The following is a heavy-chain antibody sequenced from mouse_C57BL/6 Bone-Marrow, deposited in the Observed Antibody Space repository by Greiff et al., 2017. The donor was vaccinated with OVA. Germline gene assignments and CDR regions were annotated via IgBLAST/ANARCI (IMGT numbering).Heavy chain of an antibody. CDR1: GFTFTDYY. CDR3: ARYIELGGYFDV. J-gene: IGHJ1*03. V-gene: IGHV7-3*01. Sequence: EVKVVESGGGLVQPGGSLSLSCAASGFTFTDYYMSWVRQPPGKALEWLGFISNNANGYTTEYSASVKGRFTISRDNSQSILYLQMNALRAEDSATYYWARYIELGGYFDVWGTGTTVTVSS. CDR2: ISNNANGYTT. D-gene: IGHD4-1*01.